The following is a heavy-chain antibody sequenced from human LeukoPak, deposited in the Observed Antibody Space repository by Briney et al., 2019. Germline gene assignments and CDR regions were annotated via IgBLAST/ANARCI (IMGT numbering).Heavy chain of an antibody. V-gene: IGHV3-23*01. Sequence: PGGSLRLSCAASGFTFSTYAMTWVRQAPGKGLEWVSGFTGRDNNIDYVDSVKGRFTISRDNSKNTLYLQMNSLRAEDTAVYYCAKGFGYSSSWSPDYWGQGTLVTVSS. CDR2: FTGRDNNI. CDR3: AKGFGYSSSWSPDY. CDR1: GFTFSTYA. D-gene: IGHD6-13*01. J-gene: IGHJ4*02.